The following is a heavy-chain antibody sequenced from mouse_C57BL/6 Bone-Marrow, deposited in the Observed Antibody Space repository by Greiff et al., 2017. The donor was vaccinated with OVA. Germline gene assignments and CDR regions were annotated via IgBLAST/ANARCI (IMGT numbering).Heavy chain of an antibody. V-gene: IGHV5-4*01. CDR3: ARDRPNYYGSPYAMDY. CDR2: ISDGGSYT. J-gene: IGHJ4*01. Sequence: EVMLVESGGGLVKPGGSLKLSCAASGFTFSSYAMSWVRQTPEKRLEWVATISDGGSYTYYPDNVKGRFTISRDNAKNNLYLQMSHLKSEDTAMYYCARDRPNYYGSPYAMDYWGQGTSVTVSA. CDR1: GFTFSSYA. D-gene: IGHD1-1*01.